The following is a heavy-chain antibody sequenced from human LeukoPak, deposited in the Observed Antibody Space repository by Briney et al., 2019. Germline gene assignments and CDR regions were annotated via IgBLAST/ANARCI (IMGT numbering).Heavy chain of an antibody. J-gene: IGHJ3*02. V-gene: IGHV3-7*01. D-gene: IGHD5-12*01. CDR2: INEEGSVK. Sequence: GGSPRLSCAASGFKFSRSWMTWVRQAPGEGLEWLGNINEEGSVKNYVGSVKGRFTISRDNAKNSFYLQMNSLSAEDTAVYYCARDSAYNAFDIWGQGTMVTVAS. CDR3: ARDSAYNAFDI. CDR1: GFKFSRSW.